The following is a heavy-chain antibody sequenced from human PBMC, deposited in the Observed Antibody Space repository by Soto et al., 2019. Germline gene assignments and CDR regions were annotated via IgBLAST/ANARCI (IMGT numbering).Heavy chain of an antibody. Sequence: LRLSCAASGFTFSRYWMSWVRQAPGKGLEWVANIKQDESEKHYVDSVKGRFTISRDNAKNSLYLQMNGLRVEDTGVYYCARDGGVVTTYYYGMDVWGQGTTVTVSS. CDR2: IKQDESEK. CDR3: ARDGGVVTTYYYGMDV. V-gene: IGHV3-7*01. J-gene: IGHJ6*02. CDR1: GFTFSRYW. D-gene: IGHD2-21*02.